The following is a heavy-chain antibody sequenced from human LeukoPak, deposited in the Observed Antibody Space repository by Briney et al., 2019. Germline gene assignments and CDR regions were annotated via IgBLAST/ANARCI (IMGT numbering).Heavy chain of an antibody. CDR3: ARDRGVIQKGLSDY. D-gene: IGHD2-21*01. CDR2: INANTGGT. CDR1: GYTFTVYY. Sequence: ASVNLSYTSSGYTFTVYYMHWVRQAPGQGLGWMGWINANTGGTNYAQKFQGRVTMTRDTSISTAYMELSRLRSDDPAVSYCARDRGVIQKGLSDYWGQGTLVTASS. J-gene: IGHJ4*02. V-gene: IGHV1-2*02.